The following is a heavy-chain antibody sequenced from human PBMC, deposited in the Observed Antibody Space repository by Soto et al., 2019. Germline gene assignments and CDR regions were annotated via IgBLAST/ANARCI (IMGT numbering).Heavy chain of an antibody. CDR3: ARVEGSSYYFRHDC. V-gene: IGHV4-31*03. CDR1: GRSVSSGIYH. CDR2: IYYSGIS. D-gene: IGHD1-26*01. Sequence: SETLSLTCPVSGRSVSSGIYHWIWIREHPGKVLDWIGNIYYSGISYYNPSLKSRATISIDTSKDQFSLRLGSVTAADTAVYYCARVEGSSYYFRHDCWGRGTLVTVSS. J-gene: IGHJ4*02.